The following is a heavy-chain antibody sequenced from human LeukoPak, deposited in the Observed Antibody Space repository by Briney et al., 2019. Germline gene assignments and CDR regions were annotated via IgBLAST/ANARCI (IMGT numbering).Heavy chain of an antibody. CDR2: IYYSGST. D-gene: IGHD2-15*01. Sequence: PSETLSLTCTVSGGSISSSSYYWGWIRQPPGKGLEWIGSIYYSGSTYYNPSLKSRVTISVDTSKNQFSLRLSSVTAADTAVYYCARPWYEDPPNDAFDIWGQGTMVTVSS. CDR1: GGSISSSSYY. V-gene: IGHV4-39*01. J-gene: IGHJ3*02. CDR3: ARPWYEDPPNDAFDI.